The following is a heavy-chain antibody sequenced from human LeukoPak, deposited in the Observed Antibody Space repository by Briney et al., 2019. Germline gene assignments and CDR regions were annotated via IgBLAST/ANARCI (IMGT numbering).Heavy chain of an antibody. CDR2: ISGSGGST. CDR1: GFTFSSYA. J-gene: IGHJ4*02. V-gene: IGHV3-23*01. Sequence: LPGGSLRLSCAASGFTFSSYAMSWVRQAPGKGLEWVSAISGSGGSTYYADSVKGRFTISRDNVKKSVFLQMNRLRADDTAVYYCARANFDYGLGSPPGYWGQGTLVTVSS. CDR3: ARANFDYGLGSPPGY. D-gene: IGHD3-10*01.